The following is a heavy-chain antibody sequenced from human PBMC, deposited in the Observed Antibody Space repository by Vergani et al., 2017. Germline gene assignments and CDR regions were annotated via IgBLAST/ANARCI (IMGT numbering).Heavy chain of an antibody. CDR1: GYTFTSYG. CDR2: ISAYNGNT. Sequence: QVQLVQSGAEVKKPGASVKVSCKASGYTFTSYGISWVRQAPGQGLEWMGWISAYNGNTNYAQKFQGRVTMTRDTSTSTVYMELSSLRSEDTAVYYCARALEYSSFRGHYYGMDVWGQGTTVTVSS. D-gene: IGHD6-6*01. V-gene: IGHV1-18*01. CDR3: ARALEYSSFRGHYYGMDV. J-gene: IGHJ6*02.